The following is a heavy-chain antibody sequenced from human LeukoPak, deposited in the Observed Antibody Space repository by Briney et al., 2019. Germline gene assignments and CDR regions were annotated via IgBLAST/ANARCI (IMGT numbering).Heavy chain of an antibody. D-gene: IGHD3-16*02. Sequence: PGGSLRLSCAASEFTFSSYEMNWVRQAPGKGLEWVAVISYDGSNKYYVDSVKGRFTISKDNSKNTLYLKMNSLRAEDTAVYCCARAIYHLDYWGQGTLVTVSS. V-gene: IGHV3-30*03. CDR3: ARAIYHLDY. CDR2: ISYDGSNK. J-gene: IGHJ4*02. CDR1: EFTFSSYE.